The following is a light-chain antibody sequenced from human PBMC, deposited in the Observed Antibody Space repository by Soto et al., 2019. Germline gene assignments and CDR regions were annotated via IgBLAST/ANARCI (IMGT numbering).Light chain of an antibody. CDR3: SSYTSSSTRV. J-gene: IGLJ2*01. Sequence: QSALTQPASVSGSPGQSITISCTETSSDVGGYNYVSWYQQHPGKAPKLMIYEVSNRPSGVSNRFSGSKSGNTASLTISGLQAEDEADYYCSSYTSSSTRVFGGGT. CDR1: SSDVGGYNY. V-gene: IGLV2-14*01. CDR2: EVS.